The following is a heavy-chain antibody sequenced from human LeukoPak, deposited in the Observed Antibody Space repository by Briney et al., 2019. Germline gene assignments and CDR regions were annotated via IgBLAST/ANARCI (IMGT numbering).Heavy chain of an antibody. V-gene: IGHV3-23*01. CDR3: AKDASMVTLSY. Sequence: GGSLRLSCAASGFTFSSYAMSWVRQAPGKGLEWVSAITSTGGNTYYPDSLKGRFTISRDNSKNTLYLQMNSLRAEDTAVYYCAKDASMVTLSYWGQGTLVTVSS. J-gene: IGHJ4*02. CDR1: GFTFSSYA. CDR2: ITSTGGNT. D-gene: IGHD3-16*01.